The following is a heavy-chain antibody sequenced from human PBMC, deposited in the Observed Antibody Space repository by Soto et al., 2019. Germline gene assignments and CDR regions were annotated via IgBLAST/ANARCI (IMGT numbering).Heavy chain of an antibody. CDR2: INPILSMS. V-gene: IGHV1-69*02. CDR3: ATSYGSGYRAFDY. Sequence: QVQLVQSGAEVKRPGSSVKVSCKASGDTFAFHSINWVRQAPGLGLEWMGRINPILSMSNYAQRFQGRVTMTPDKSTSTAYMVLSSLRSADTAIYYCATSYGSGYRAFDYWGQGALVTVSS. J-gene: IGHJ4*02. CDR1: GDTFAFHS. D-gene: IGHD3-10*01.